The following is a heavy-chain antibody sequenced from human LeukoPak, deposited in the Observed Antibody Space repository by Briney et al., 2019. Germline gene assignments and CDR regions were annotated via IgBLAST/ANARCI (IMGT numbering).Heavy chain of an antibody. CDR3: AKLSRLESYYYYMDV. Sequence: GGSLRLSCAASGFTFSSYAMSWVRHAPGKGLEGVSGISGRGGSTYYADSVKGRFTISRDNSKNTLYLQMNSLRAEDTAVYYCAKLSRLESYYYYMDVWGRGTTVTVSS. J-gene: IGHJ6*03. D-gene: IGHD1-1*01. V-gene: IGHV3-23*01. CDR2: ISGRGGST. CDR1: GFTFSSYA.